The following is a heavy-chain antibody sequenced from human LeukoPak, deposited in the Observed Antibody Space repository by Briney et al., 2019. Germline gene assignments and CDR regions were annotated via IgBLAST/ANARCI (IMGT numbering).Heavy chain of an antibody. J-gene: IGHJ4*02. V-gene: IGHV1-2*02. Sequence: WMGWINPNSGGTNSAQKFQGRVTMTRDTSISTAYMELSRLRSDDTAVYYCARVPGELSLDYWGQGTLVTVSS. D-gene: IGHD3-16*02. CDR3: ARVPGELSLDY. CDR2: INPNSGGT.